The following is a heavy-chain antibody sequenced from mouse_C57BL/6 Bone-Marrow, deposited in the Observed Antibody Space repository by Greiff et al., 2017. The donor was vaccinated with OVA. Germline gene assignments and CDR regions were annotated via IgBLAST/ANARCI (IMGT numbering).Heavy chain of an antibody. Sequence: EVQLVESGGGLVKPGGSLKLSCAASGFTFSDYGMHWVRQAPEKGLEWVAYISSGSSTIYYADTVKGRFTISRDNAKNTLFLQMTSLRSEDTAMDYCARRDLDSPFAYWGQGTLVTVSA. D-gene: IGHD2-12*01. CDR2: ISSGSSTI. CDR3: ARRDLDSPFAY. J-gene: IGHJ3*01. V-gene: IGHV5-17*01. CDR1: GFTFSDYG.